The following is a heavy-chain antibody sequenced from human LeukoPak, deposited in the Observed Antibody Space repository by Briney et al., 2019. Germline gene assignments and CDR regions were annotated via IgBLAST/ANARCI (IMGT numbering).Heavy chain of an antibody. CDR2: ISYDGSNK. CDR1: GFTFSSYG. D-gene: IGHD2-2*01. J-gene: IGHJ6*04. Sequence: GGSLRLSCAASGFTFSSYGMHWVRQAPGKGLEWVAVISYDGSNKYYADSVKGRFTISRDNSKNTLYLQMNSLRAEDTAVYYCAKVGCSSTSCSLTWYYHGMDVWGKGTTVTVSS. CDR3: AKVGCSSTSCSLTWYYHGMDV. V-gene: IGHV3-30*18.